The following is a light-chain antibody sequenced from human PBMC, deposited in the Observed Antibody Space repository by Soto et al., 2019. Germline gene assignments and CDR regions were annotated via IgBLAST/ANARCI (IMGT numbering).Light chain of an antibody. Sequence: QSALTQPRSVSGSPGQSVTISCTGTSSDVGGYNYVSWYQQQPGKAPRLMIYDVTKRPSGVPDRFSGSKSGNTASLTISGLQAEDEADYYCCSYAGSNNFVFGSGTKLTVL. CDR3: CSYAGSNNFV. J-gene: IGLJ1*01. CDR2: DVT. CDR1: SSDVGGYNY. V-gene: IGLV2-11*01.